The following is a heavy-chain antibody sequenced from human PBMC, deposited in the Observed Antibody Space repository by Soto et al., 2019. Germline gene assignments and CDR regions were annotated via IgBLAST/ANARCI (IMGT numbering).Heavy chain of an antibody. Sequence: QLVQSGAEVKKPGSSVKVSCKASGGDFLSYTISWVRQAPGHGPEWMGTIIPILDVAKNAQKFQGRVAITADNATSTVYMELRSLRSDDTAVYYCAQMWFGELWHGMDVWGQGTTITVSS. D-gene: IGHD3-10*01. J-gene: IGHJ6*02. V-gene: IGHV1-69*02. CDR2: IIPILDVA. CDR1: GGDFLSYT. CDR3: AQMWFGELWHGMDV.